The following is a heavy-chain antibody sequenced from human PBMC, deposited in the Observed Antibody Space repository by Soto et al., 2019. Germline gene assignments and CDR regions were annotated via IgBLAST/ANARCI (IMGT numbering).Heavy chain of an antibody. Sequence: QVRLVESGGGVVQPGRSLRLSCTASGFSFSRYAMYWFRQPPGKGLEWVAVISHDGINKHYADSVKGRVTVSRDNSNHSLDLKLSRLRGEDTAMSYCARDMDSSDYFVKWFEPWGQGTLVTVSS. D-gene: IGHD6-19*01. CDR2: ISHDGINK. CDR1: GFSFSRYA. J-gene: IGHJ5*02. V-gene: IGHV3-30-3*01. CDR3: ARDMDSSDYFVKWFEP.